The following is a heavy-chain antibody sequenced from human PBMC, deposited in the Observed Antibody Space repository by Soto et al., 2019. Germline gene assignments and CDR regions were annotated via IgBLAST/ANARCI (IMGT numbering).Heavy chain of an antibody. J-gene: IGHJ4*02. Sequence: GGSLRLSCAASGFTYSSYGMHRVRQAPGKGLEWVAVISYDGSNKYYADSVKGRFTISRDNSTNTLYLQMNSLRAEDTAVYYCAKDRDYHFDYWGQGTLVTVSS. CDR2: ISYDGSNK. CDR3: AKDRDYHFDY. D-gene: IGHD3-10*01. CDR1: GFTYSSYG. V-gene: IGHV3-30*18.